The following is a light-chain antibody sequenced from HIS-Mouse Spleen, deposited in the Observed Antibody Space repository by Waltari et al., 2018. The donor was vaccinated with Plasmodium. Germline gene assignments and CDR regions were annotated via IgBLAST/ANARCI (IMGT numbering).Light chain of an antibody. V-gene: IGKV1-6*01. CDR1: QGIRND. J-gene: IGKJ2*01. CDR2: AAS. Sequence: AIRITQSPSTLSESLGDKVTITCRARQGIRNDLGWYQQKPGKAPKLLISAASSLQSGVPSRFSGSGSGTDFTLTISSLQPEDFATYYCLQDYNYPYTFGQGTKLEIK. CDR3: LQDYNYPYT.